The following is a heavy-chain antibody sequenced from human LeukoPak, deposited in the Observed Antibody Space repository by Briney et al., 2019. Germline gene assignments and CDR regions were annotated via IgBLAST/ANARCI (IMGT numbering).Heavy chain of an antibody. V-gene: IGHV3-30*01. Sequence: PGRSLRLSCAASGFSFSSYSMHWVRQAPGKGLEWVAVMSYDGSNKYYADSVKGRFTISRDNSKNTLYPQMNSLRAEDTAVYYCAAREGQYYYDSSGYDPFDYWGQGTLVTVSS. J-gene: IGHJ4*02. D-gene: IGHD3-22*01. CDR3: AAREGQYYYDSSGYDPFDY. CDR1: GFSFSSYS. CDR2: MSYDGSNK.